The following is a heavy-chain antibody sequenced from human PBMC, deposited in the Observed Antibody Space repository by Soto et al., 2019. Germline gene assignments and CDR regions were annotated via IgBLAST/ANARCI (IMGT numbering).Heavy chain of an antibody. CDR2: INPSGGST. CDR3: ARTTYSGSYYRFDWFDP. CDR1: GYTFTTYF. V-gene: IGHV1-46*01. D-gene: IGHD1-26*01. Sequence: ASVKVSCKASGYTFTTYFMHWVRQAPGQGLEWMGRINPSGGSTTYAQKFQGRVTMTRDTSTNTVYMELNSLRSEDTAVYYCARTTYSGSYYRFDWFDPWGQGSLVTVSS. J-gene: IGHJ5*02.